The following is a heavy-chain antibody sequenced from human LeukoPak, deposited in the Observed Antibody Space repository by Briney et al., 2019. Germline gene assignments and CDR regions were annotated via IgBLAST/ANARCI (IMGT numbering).Heavy chain of an antibody. CDR1: GGTFSSYA. CDR3: ARGVVDYGDYNTQDLFVY. Sequence: SVKVSCKASGGTFSSYAISWVRQAPGQGLEWMGGIIPIFGTANYAQKFQGRVTITADESTSTAYMELSSLRSEDTAVYYCARGVVDYGDYNTQDLFVYWGQGTLVTVSS. J-gene: IGHJ4*02. V-gene: IGHV1-69*13. CDR2: IIPIFGTA. D-gene: IGHD4-17*01.